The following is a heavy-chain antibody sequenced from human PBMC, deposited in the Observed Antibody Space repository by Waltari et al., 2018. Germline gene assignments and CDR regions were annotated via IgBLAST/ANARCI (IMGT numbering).Heavy chain of an antibody. D-gene: IGHD3-10*01. Sequence: QLQLQESGPGLVKPSETLSLTCTVSGGSISSSSYYWGWTRQPPGKGLEWIGSIYYSGSTYYNPSLKSRVTISVDTSKNQFSLKLSSVTAADTAVYYCARAQTYYGSGSYIFDYWGQGTLVTVSS. V-gene: IGHV4-39*07. CDR2: IYYSGST. CDR3: ARAQTYYGSGSYIFDY. J-gene: IGHJ4*02. CDR1: GGSISSSSYY.